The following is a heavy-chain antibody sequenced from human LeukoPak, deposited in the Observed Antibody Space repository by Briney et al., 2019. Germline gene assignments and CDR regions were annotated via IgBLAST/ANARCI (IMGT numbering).Heavy chain of an antibody. D-gene: IGHD4-11*01. V-gene: IGHV3-21*01. CDR2: ITSRGTHI. J-gene: IGHJ6*03. CDR3: ARVAQGATTENYYYYYMDV. Sequence: GGSLRLSCAASGFAFNSYTIKWVRQAPGKGLEWVSAITSRGTHIYNADSVKGRFTISRDNPENSAYLQMSSLRAEDTAVYYCARVAQGATTENYYYYYMDVWGKGTTVTVSS. CDR1: GFAFNSYT.